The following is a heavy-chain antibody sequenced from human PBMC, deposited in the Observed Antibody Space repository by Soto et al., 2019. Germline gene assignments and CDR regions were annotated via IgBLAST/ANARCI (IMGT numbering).Heavy chain of an antibody. J-gene: IGHJ5*02. Sequence: SETLSLTCTVSGGSISSYYWSWIRQPPGKGLEWIGYIYYSGSTNYNPSLKSRVTISVDTSKNQFSLKLSSVTAADTAVYYCAREVDYYDSSGYQNWFDPWGQGTLVTVSS. CDR1: GGSISSYY. CDR2: IYYSGST. D-gene: IGHD3-22*01. V-gene: IGHV4-59*01. CDR3: AREVDYYDSSGYQNWFDP.